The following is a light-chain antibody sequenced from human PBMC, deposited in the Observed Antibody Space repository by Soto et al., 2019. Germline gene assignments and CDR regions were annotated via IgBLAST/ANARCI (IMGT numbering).Light chain of an antibody. CDR2: GAS. J-gene: IGKJ1*01. CDR3: QQYNNYWT. CDR1: QGVTTN. Sequence: DIVMTQSPAALSVSQGERATLSCRAGQGVTTNFAWYQQKSGQAPRLLIYGASNRATGVPDRFSGSGSGTVFTLTISSLQPDDCATYYCQQYNNYWTFGQGTKVDIK. V-gene: IGKV3-15*01.